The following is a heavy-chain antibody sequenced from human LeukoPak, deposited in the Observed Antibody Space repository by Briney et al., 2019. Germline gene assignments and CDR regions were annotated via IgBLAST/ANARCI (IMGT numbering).Heavy chain of an antibody. CDR3: ARVSLTGDRDYYYGMDV. D-gene: IGHD7-27*01. V-gene: IGHV3-21*01. J-gene: IGHJ6*02. CDR2: ISSSSSYI. CDR1: GFTFSSYS. Sequence: GGSLRLSCAASGFTFSSYSMNWVRQAPGKGLEWVSSISSSSSYIYYADSVKGRFTISRDNAKNSLYLQMNSLRAEDTAVYYCARVSLTGDRDYYYGMDVWGQGTTVTVSS.